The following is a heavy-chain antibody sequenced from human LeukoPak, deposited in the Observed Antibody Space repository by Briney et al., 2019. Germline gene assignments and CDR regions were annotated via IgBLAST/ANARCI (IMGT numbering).Heavy chain of an antibody. CDR1: GGTFSSYA. CDR2: IIPIFGTA. V-gene: IGHV1-69*06. Sequence: SVKVSCKASGGTFSSYAISWVRQAPGQGLEWMGGIIPIFGTANYAQKFQGRVTITADKSTSTAYMELSSLRSDDTAVYYCARVYSYGFFDYWGQGTLVTVSS. CDR3: ARVYSYGFFDY. J-gene: IGHJ4*02. D-gene: IGHD5-18*01.